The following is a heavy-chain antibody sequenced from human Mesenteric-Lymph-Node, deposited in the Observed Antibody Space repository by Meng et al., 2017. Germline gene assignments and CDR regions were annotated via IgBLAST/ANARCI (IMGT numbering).Heavy chain of an antibody. Sequence: QVPLQESGHGLVKPLTTRSSTCTASGASISSGGYSWSWIRQHPGKGLEWIGYIYYSGSTYYNPSLKSRVTISVDTSKNQFSLKLSSVTAADTAVYYCARGPSRWLQFSFDYWGQGTLVTVSS. V-gene: IGHV4-31*03. CDR2: IYYSGST. D-gene: IGHD5-24*01. J-gene: IGHJ4*02. CDR1: GASISSGGYS. CDR3: ARGPSRWLQFSFDY.